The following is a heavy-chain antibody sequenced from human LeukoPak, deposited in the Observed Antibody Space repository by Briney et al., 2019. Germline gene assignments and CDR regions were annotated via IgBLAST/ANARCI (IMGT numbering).Heavy chain of an antibody. J-gene: IGHJ6*03. CDR2: ISGSGGST. CDR1: GFTFSSYA. CDR3: AKPPNTIFGVVISYYYYMDV. D-gene: IGHD3-3*01. V-gene: IGHV3-23*01. Sequence: GGSLRLSCAASGFTFSSYAMSWVRQAPGKGLEWVSAISGSGGSTYYADSVEGRFTISRDNSKNTLYLQMNSLRAEDTAVYYCAKPPNTIFGVVISYYYYMDVWGKGTTVTVSS.